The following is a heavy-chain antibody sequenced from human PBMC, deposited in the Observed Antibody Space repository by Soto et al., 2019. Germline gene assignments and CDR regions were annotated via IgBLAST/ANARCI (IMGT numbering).Heavy chain of an antibody. J-gene: IGHJ5*02. CDR2: IRTSGST. Sequence: SETLSLTCTVSGGSISSYYWSWIRQPAGKGLEWIGRIRTSGSTNYNPSLKSRVTMSVDTSKNQFSLKLSSVTAADTAVYYCARMVYAFMGEIYWFDPWGQGTLVTVSS. D-gene: IGHD2-8*01. CDR1: GGSISSYY. CDR3: ARMVYAFMGEIYWFDP. V-gene: IGHV4-4*07.